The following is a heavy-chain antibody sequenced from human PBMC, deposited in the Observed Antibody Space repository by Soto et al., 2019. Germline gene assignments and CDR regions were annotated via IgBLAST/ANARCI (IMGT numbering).Heavy chain of an antibody. CDR2: IYIGGTT. J-gene: IGHJ6*02. CDR3: ARDLKRFLSGYGMDV. V-gene: IGHV3-66*01. Sequence: PGGSLRLSCAAYGFTVSTNVMSWVRQAPGKGLEWVSVIYIGGTTDYTESVKGRFTISRDKSKNTLYLQMNSLRVDDTAVYYCARDLKRFLSGYGMDVWGQGTTVTVSS. CDR1: GFTVSTNV. D-gene: IGHD3-3*01.